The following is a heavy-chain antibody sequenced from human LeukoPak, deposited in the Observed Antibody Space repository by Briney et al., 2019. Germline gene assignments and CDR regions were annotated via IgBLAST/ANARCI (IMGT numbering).Heavy chain of an antibody. CDR2: INPSGGST. J-gene: IGHJ4*02. CDR1: GYTFTSYY. Sequence: ASVKVSCKASGYTFTSYYMHWVRQAPGQGLEWMGIINPSGGSTSYAQKFQGRVTMTRDTSTSTVYMELSSLRSDDTAVYYCARGTPVSGSYYGLDYWGQGTLVTVSS. D-gene: IGHD1-26*01. CDR3: ARGTPVSGSYYGLDY. V-gene: IGHV1-46*01.